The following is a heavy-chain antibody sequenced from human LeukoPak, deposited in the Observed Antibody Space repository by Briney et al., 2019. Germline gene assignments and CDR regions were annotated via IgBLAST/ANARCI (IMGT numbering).Heavy chain of an antibody. V-gene: IGHV1-24*01. D-gene: IGHD3-10*01. CDR2: FDPGDGET. CDR1: GYTLTELS. CDR3: ATEHYYGSGSYDY. J-gene: IGHJ4*02. Sequence: ASVTVSCTVSGYTLTELSMHWVRQAPGKGLEWMGGFDPGDGETIYAQKFQGRVTMTEDTSTDTAYMELSSLRSEDTAVYYCATEHYYGSGSYDYWGQGTLVTVSS.